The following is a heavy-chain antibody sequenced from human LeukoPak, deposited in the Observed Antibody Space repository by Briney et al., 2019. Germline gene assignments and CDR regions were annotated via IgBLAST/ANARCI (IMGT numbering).Heavy chain of an antibody. CDR2: FSGVVTPT. V-gene: IGHV3-23*01. J-gene: IGHJ4*02. CDR1: GSTFSSYG. D-gene: IGHD2-15*01. Sequence: GGSLRLSCAASGSTFSSYGMSWVRQAPGKGLEWVSTFSGVVTPTLHADSVKGRFTITRDNTKNTVYLQMNSMRAEDTAVYYCAKASRATCSGAFCYRFDSWGPGTLVTVSS. CDR3: AKASRATCSGAFCYRFDS.